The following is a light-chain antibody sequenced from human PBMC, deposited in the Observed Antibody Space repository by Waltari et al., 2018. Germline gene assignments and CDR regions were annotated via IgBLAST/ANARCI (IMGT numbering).Light chain of an antibody. V-gene: IGLV2-23*02. CDR1: SSDVGNYNL. CDR3: CSYAGHSTYV. Sequence: QSALTQPASVSGSPGQSITISCTGTSSDVGNYNLVSWYQQHPGKAPKLMIYEVSQRPSGVSNRFSGSKSGNTAYLTISGIQPEDETDYYCCSYAGHSTYVFGTGTKVTVL. J-gene: IGLJ1*01. CDR2: EVS.